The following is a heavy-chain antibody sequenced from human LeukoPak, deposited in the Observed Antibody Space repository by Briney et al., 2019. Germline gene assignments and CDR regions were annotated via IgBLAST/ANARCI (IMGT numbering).Heavy chain of an antibody. CDR3: ARLVWSGYYEPNDFDY. Sequence: RXSCXXSGFTXSSYAMHWVRQAPGKGLEWVAVISYDGSNKYYADSVKGRFTISRDNSKNTLYLQMNSLRAEDTAVYYCARLVWSGYYEPNDFDYWGQGTLVTVSS. D-gene: IGHD3-3*01. CDR1: GFTXSSYA. J-gene: IGHJ4*02. V-gene: IGHV3-30-3*01. CDR2: ISYDGSNK.